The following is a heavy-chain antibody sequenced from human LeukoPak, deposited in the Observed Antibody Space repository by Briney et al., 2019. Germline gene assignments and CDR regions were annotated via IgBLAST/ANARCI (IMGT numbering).Heavy chain of an antibody. CDR2: IYHNGNT. J-gene: IGHJ4*02. D-gene: IGHD6-13*01. Sequence: SETLSLTCAVSGGSISSGGYSWSWIRQPPGKGLEWIGYIYHNGNTYYSPSLKSRVTISVDRSKNQFSLKLSSVTAADTAVYYCASSYSSSWYGVGYWGQGTLVTVSS. V-gene: IGHV4-30-2*01. CDR1: GGSISSGGYS. CDR3: ASSYSSSWYGVGY.